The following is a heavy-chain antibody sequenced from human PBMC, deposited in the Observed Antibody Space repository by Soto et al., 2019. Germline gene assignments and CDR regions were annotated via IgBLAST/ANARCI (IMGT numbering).Heavy chain of an antibody. V-gene: IGHV4-34*01. J-gene: IGHJ4*02. Sequence: QVQLQQWGAGLLKPSETPSLTCAVYGGSFSGYYWSWIRQPPGTGLEWIGEINHSGSTNYNPSLKSRVTISVDTSKNQFSLKLSSVTAADTAVYYCARGLGGIVVVPAAHDYWGQGTLVTVSS. CDR2: INHSGST. CDR3: ARGLGGIVVVPAAHDY. CDR1: GGSFSGYY. D-gene: IGHD2-2*01.